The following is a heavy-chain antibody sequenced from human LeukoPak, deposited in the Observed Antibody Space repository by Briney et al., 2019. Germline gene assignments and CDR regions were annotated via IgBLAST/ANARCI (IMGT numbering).Heavy chain of an antibody. V-gene: IGHV3-23*01. Sequence: EGSLRLSCAASGFTFSSYGMSWVRQAPGKGLEWVSAISGSGGSTYYADSVKGRFTISRDNSKNTLYLQMNSLRAEDTAVYYCAKDDAWLRFGEWSQGTLVTVSS. CDR1: GFTFSSYG. CDR3: AKDDAWLRFGE. J-gene: IGHJ4*02. D-gene: IGHD3-10*01. CDR2: ISGSGGST.